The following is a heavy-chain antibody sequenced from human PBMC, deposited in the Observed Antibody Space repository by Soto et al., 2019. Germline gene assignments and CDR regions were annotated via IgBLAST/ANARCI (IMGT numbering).Heavy chain of an antibody. V-gene: IGHV1-69*06. D-gene: IGHD6-6*01. J-gene: IGHJ4*02. CDR2: IIPIFGTA. CDR3: ARDTRDRSPSGGGD. Sequence: QVQLVQSGAEVKKPGSSVKVSCKASGGTFSSYAISWVRQAPGQGLAWMGGIIPIFGTANYAQKFQGRVTITADKSTSKAYMELSSLRSADTAVYYCARDTRDRSPSGGGDWGQGTLVTVSS. CDR1: GGTFSSYA.